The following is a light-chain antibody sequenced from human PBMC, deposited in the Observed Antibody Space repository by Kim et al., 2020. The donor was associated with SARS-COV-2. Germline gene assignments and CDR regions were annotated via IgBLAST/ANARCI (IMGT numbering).Light chain of an antibody. CDR1: QSIMNN. Sequence: VSSGERASLSCRASQSIMNNLAWYQQKPGQAPRLLIYGASSRATGIPARFSGSGSGTEFTLTISSLQSEDFAVFYCQQYHNWPLTFGGGTKVDIK. CDR2: GAS. J-gene: IGKJ4*01. V-gene: IGKV3-15*01. CDR3: QQYHNWPLT.